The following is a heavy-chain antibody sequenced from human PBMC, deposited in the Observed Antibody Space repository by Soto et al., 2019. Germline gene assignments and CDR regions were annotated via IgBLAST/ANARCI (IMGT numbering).Heavy chain of an antibody. V-gene: IGHV4-31*03. J-gene: IGHJ4*02. D-gene: IGHD3-16*02. CDR3: ARAPQYYDYVWRSYRYSFDY. CDR2: IYYSGST. CDR1: GGSISSGGYY. Sequence: SETLSLTCTVSGGSISSGGYYWSWIRQHPGKGLEWIGYIYYSGSTYYNPSLKSRVTISVDTSKNQFSLKLSSVTAADTAVYYCARAPQYYDYVWRSYRYSFDYWGQGTLVTVNS.